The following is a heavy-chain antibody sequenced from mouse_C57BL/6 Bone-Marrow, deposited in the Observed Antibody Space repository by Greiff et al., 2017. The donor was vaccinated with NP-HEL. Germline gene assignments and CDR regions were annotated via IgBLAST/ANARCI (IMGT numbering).Heavy chain of an antibody. CDR2: IYPGGGYT. J-gene: IGHJ2*01. V-gene: IGHV1-63*01. Sequence: VKLMESGAELVRPGTSVKMSCKASGYTFTNYWIGWAKQRPGHGLEWIGDIYPGGGYTNYNEKFKGKATLTADKSSSTAYMQFSSLTSEDSAIYYCARWGITTAFDYWGQGTTLTVSS. CDR1: GYTFTNYW. CDR3: ARWGITTAFDY. D-gene: IGHD1-1*01.